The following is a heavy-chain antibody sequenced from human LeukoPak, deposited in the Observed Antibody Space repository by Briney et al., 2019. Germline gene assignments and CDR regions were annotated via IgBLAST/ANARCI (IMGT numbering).Heavy chain of an antibody. CDR1: GFTFSSYS. J-gene: IGHJ1*01. CDR3: ARGYCGGDCYGD. D-gene: IGHD2-21*02. V-gene: IGHV3-21*01. Sequence: GGSLRLSCAASGFTFSSYSINWVRQAPGKGLEWVSSISSGSGYIYYADSVKGRFTISRDNTKSSLYLQMNSLRAEDMAVYYCARGYCGGDCYGDWGQGTLVTVSS. CDR2: ISSGSGYI.